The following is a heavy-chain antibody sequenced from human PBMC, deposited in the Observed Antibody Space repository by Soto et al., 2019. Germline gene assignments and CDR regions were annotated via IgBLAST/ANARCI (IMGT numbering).Heavy chain of an antibody. D-gene: IGHD4-17*01. J-gene: IGHJ4*02. CDR2: VYWDDDK. CDR3: AHTGASGDYFR. V-gene: IGHV2-5*02. CDR1: GFSLTTSGVA. Sequence: QITLKESGPTLVRPTQTLTLTCTFSGFSLTTSGVAVDWIRQPPGKALEWLALVYWDDDKRYSPSLKSRLTTTKDTAKNQGVLTMTNMDSVDTAKYYCAHTGASGDYFRWGQGILVTVAS.